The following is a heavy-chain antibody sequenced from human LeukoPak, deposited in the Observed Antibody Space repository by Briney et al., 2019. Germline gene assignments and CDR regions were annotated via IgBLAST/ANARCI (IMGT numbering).Heavy chain of an antibody. CDR3: ARVPRYYGSGTFDY. Sequence: ASVKVSFKASGYTFTSYDINWVRQATGQGVEWMGWMNPNSGNTGYAQKFQGRVTMTRNTSISTAYMELSSLRSEDTAVYYCARVPRYYGSGTFDYWGQGTLVTVSS. CDR1: GYTFTSYD. V-gene: IGHV1-8*01. CDR2: MNPNSGNT. D-gene: IGHD3-10*01. J-gene: IGHJ4*02.